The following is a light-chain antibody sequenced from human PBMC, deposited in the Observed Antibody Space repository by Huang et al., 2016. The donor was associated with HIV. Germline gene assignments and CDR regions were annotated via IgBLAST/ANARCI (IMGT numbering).Light chain of an antibody. CDR1: QRVNRY. V-gene: IGKV3-11*01. Sequence: EIVLTQSPTTLSLSPGERATLSCRASQRVNRYLAWYQQKPGPAPRLLIYDASNRATGIPARFIGSGSGTDFTLTISSLEPEDFAVYYCQQRSNWPPITFGQGTRLEIK. CDR2: DAS. CDR3: QQRSNWPPIT. J-gene: IGKJ5*01.